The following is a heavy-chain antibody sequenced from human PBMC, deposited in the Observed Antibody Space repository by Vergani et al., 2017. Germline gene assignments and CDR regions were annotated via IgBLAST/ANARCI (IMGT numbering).Heavy chain of an antibody. D-gene: IGHD6-13*01. CDR3: ASKPRIHSSSYYYYGMDV. CDR2: INPNSGGT. V-gene: IGHV1-2*02. Sequence: QVQLVQSGAEVKKPGASVKVSCKASGYTFTGYYMHWVRQAPGQGLEWMGWINPNSGGTNYAQKFQGRVTMTRDTSISTAYMELSRLRSEDTAVYYCASKPRIHSSSYYYYGMDVWGQGTTVTVSS. CDR1: GYTFTGYY. J-gene: IGHJ6*02.